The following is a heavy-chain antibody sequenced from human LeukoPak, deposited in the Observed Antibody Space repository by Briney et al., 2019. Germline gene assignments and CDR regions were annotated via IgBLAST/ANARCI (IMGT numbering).Heavy chain of an antibody. D-gene: IGHD2-2*01. V-gene: IGHV4-34*01. CDR2: INHSGST. Sequence: SETLSLTCAVYGGSFSGDYWSWIRQPPGKGLEWIGEINHSGSTNYNPTLKSRVTISVDTSKNQFSLKLSSVTAADTAVYYCARSYAHDYWGQGTLVTVSS. CDR1: GGSFSGDY. CDR3: ARSYAHDY. J-gene: IGHJ4*02.